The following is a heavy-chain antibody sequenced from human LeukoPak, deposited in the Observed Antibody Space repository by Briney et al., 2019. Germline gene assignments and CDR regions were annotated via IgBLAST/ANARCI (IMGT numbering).Heavy chain of an antibody. D-gene: IGHD3-22*01. CDR3: ARSYYGSSGYLKGIVYFDY. CDR2: SFDSGST. V-gene: IGHV4-59*01. Sequence: PSETLSLTCTVSGGSISNYDWSWSRQSPARELEWMGYSFDSGSTTYNNSLQSRVTISVDTSKNQLSLELTSVTAADTAVYYCARSYYGSSGYLKGIVYFDYWGQGTLVTVSS. CDR1: GGSISNYD. J-gene: IGHJ4*02.